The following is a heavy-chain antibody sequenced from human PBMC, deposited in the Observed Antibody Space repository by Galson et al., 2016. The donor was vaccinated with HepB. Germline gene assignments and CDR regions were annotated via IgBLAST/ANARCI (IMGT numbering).Heavy chain of an antibody. CDR2: FDLEDDGT. CDR1: GYTLTALS. D-gene: IGHD3-10*01. Sequence: SVKVSCKVSGYTLTALSMHWVRQVPGKGLEWMGGFDLEDDGTIYAQRFRGRITMTEDTSTDTAYMELSSLTHEDTATYFCATTFTLFRGSLDDWGQGTLVTVSS. CDR3: ATTFTLFRGSLDD. J-gene: IGHJ4*02. V-gene: IGHV1-24*01.